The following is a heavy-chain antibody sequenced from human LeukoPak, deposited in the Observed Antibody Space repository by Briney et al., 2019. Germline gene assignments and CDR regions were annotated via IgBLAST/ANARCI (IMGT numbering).Heavy chain of an antibody. CDR3: ARVDGRPDY. V-gene: IGHV1-8*03. Sequence: GASVKVSCTASGYTFTRYDINWVRQSTGQGLEWMGWINLNSGNTGYAQKFQGRVTITRDTSIRTAYMEVSSLRSDDTAVYYCARVDGRPDYWGQGTLLTVSS. CDR1: GYTFTRYD. CDR2: INLNSGNT. J-gene: IGHJ4*02. D-gene: IGHD2-8*01.